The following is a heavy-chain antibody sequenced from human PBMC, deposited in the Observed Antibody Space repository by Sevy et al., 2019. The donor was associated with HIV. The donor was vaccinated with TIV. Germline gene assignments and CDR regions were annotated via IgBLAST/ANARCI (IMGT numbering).Heavy chain of an antibody. CDR2: ISGVDSST. D-gene: IGHD3-22*01. J-gene: IGHJ4*02. CDR3: AKNGGLYFDSSNYD. V-gene: IGHV3-23*01. Sequence: GGSLRLSCTASGFTFSAYAMTWFRQVPGKGLEWVSTISGVDSSTYYADSVKGRFIISRDNSKNTLYLEMNSLRVDDTAVYFCAKNGGLYFDSSNYDWGQGTLVTVSS. CDR1: GFTFSAYA.